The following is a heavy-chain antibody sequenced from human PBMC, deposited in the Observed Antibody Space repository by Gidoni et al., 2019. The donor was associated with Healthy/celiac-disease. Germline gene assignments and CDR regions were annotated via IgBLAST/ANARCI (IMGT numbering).Heavy chain of an antibody. Sequence: EVQLLESGGGLVQPGGSLRLSCAASGFTFSSYAMSWVRQAPGKGLEWVSAISGSGGSTYYADSVKGRFTISRDNSKNTLYLQMNSLRAEDTVVYYCAKDRGWLQSPSDAFDIWGQGTMVTVSS. J-gene: IGHJ3*02. V-gene: IGHV3-23*01. CDR2: ISGSGGST. CDR1: GFTFSSYA. CDR3: AKDRGWLQSPSDAFDI. D-gene: IGHD5-12*01.